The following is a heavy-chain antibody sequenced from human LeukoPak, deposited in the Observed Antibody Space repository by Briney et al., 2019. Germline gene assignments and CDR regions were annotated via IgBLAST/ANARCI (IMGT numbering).Heavy chain of an antibody. Sequence: QPGGSLRLSCAASGFTFSSYEMNWVRQAPGKGLEWVSAISGSGGSTYYADSVKGRFTISRDNSKNTLYLQMNSLRAEDTAVYYCAKDGYYGDYLFDYWGQGTLVTVSS. J-gene: IGHJ4*02. D-gene: IGHD4-17*01. CDR2: ISGSGGST. V-gene: IGHV3-23*01. CDR1: GFTFSSYE. CDR3: AKDGYYGDYLFDY.